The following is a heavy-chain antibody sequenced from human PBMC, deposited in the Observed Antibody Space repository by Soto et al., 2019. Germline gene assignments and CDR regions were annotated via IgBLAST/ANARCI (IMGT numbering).Heavy chain of an antibody. CDR2: IYWDDDK. CDR3: ARNSYLNNGFDP. Sequence: QITLKESGPTLVKPTQTLTLTCTFSGFSLRSSGVGVGWIRQPPGKALEWLALIYWDDDKRYRPSLKSRLTITKDTSKNQAVLTMTNMDPVDTATYYCARNSYLNNGFDPWGQGTLVTVSS. D-gene: IGHD5-18*01. V-gene: IGHV2-5*02. J-gene: IGHJ5*02. CDR1: GFSLRSSGVG.